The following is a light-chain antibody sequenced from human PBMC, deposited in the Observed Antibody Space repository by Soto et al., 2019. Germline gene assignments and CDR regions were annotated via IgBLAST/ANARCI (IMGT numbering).Light chain of an antibody. CDR2: YDS. V-gene: IGLV3-21*04. Sequence: SYELTQPPSMSVAPGKTARLTCGGNNIGSKSVHWYQQKPGQAPVLVIYYDSDRPSGIPERFSGSNSGNTATLTISRVEAGDEADYYCQVWDSSSDHWVFGGGTEVTVL. J-gene: IGLJ3*02. CDR1: NIGSKS. CDR3: QVWDSSSDHWV.